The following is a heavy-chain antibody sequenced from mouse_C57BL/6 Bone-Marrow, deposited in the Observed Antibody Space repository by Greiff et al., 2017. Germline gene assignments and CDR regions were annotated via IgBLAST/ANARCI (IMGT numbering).Heavy chain of an antibody. CDR3: ARQIYYDYDDWFAY. V-gene: IGHV5-6*01. J-gene: IGHJ3*01. Sequence: EVMLVESGGDLVKPGGSLKLSCAASGFTFSSYGMSWVRQTPDKRLAWVATISSGGSYTYYPDSVKGRFTISRDNAKNTLYLQMSSLKSEDTAMYYCARQIYYDYDDWFAYWGQGTLVTVSA. CDR2: ISSGGSYT. D-gene: IGHD2-4*01. CDR1: GFTFSSYG.